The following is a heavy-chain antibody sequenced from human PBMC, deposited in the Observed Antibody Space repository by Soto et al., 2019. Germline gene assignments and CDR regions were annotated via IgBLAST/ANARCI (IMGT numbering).Heavy chain of an antibody. CDR3: ARVDDGGNSPDYYYYGMDV. J-gene: IGHJ6*02. CDR2: IIPIFGTA. V-gene: IGHV1-69*01. Sequence: QVQLVQSGAEVKKPGSSVKVSCKASGGTFSSYAISWVRQAPGQGLEWMGGIIPIFGTANYAQKFQGRVTITADESTSTAYMDLSSLRSEDTAVYYCARVDDGGNSPDYYYYGMDVWGQGTTVTVSS. D-gene: IGHD4-4*01. CDR1: GGTFSSYA.